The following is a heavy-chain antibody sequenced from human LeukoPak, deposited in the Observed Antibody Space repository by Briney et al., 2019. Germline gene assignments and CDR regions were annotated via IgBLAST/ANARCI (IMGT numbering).Heavy chain of an antibody. CDR2: ISSSGSTM. D-gene: IGHD6-13*01. CDR3: ARDYVVAAAGTYY. J-gene: IGHJ4*02. V-gene: IGHV3-48*03. Sequence: PGGSLRLSCAASGFTFSSYEMNWVRQAPGKGLEWASYISSSGSTMYYADSVKGRFTISRDNAKSSLYLLMNSLRAEDTAVYYCARDYVVAAAGTYYWGQGTLVTVSS. CDR1: GFTFSSYE.